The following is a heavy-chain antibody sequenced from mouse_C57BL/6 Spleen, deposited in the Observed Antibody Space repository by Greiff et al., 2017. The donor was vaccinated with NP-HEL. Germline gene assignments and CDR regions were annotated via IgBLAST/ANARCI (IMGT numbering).Heavy chain of an antibody. J-gene: IGHJ2*01. CDR3: GREGYGNYENDY. Sequence: EVQLQQSGPELVKPGASVKISCKASGYTFTDYYMNWVKQSHGKSLEWIGDINPNNGGTSYNQKFKGKATLTVDKSSSTAYMELRSLTSEDSAVYYCGREGYGNYENDYWGQGTTLTVSS. CDR2: INPNNGGT. V-gene: IGHV1-26*01. D-gene: IGHD2-1*01. CDR1: GYTFTDYY.